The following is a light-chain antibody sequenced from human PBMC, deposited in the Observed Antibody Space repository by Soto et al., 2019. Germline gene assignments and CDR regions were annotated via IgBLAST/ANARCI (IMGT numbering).Light chain of an antibody. J-gene: IGKJ1*01. CDR3: QQYYNPPWT. V-gene: IGKV4-1*01. CDR1: QRLLYRSNNKNY. CDR2: WAS. Sequence: DTVMSQSPASLAVSLGGRATINCKSSQRLLYRSNNKNYLAWYQHKAGQPPKLLIYWASTRDSGVPDRFSSSGSGTDFTLTINNVQAEDVAVYYCQQYYNPPWTFGQGTKVEI.